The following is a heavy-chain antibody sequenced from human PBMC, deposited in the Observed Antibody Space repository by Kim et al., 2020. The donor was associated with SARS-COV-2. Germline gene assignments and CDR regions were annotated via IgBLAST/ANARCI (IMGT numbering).Heavy chain of an antibody. Sequence: YSPSFQGQVTISADKSISTAYLQWSSLKASDTAMYYCARLGDSSGGAFDIWGQGTMVTVSS. CDR3: ARLGDSSGGAFDI. D-gene: IGHD3-22*01. V-gene: IGHV5-51*01. J-gene: IGHJ3*02.